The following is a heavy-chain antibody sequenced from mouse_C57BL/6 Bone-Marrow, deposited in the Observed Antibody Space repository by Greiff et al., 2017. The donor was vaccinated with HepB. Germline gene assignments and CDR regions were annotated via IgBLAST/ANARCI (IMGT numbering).Heavy chain of an antibody. CDR1: GYTFTSYW. CDR2: IHPNSGST. Sequence: VQLQQSGAELVKPGASVKLSCKASGYTFTSYWMHWVKQRPGQGLEWIGMIHPNSGSTNYNEKFKSKATLTVDKSSSTAYMQLSSLTSEDSAVYHCARDYYGSSWFYAMDYWGQGTSVTVSS. V-gene: IGHV1-64*01. CDR3: ARDYYGSSWFYAMDY. J-gene: IGHJ4*01. D-gene: IGHD1-1*01.